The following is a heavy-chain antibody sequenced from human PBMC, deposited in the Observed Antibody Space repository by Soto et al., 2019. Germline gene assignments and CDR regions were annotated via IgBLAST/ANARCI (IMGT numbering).Heavy chain of an antibody. D-gene: IGHD1-26*01. CDR2: ISAHNGNT. CDR3: ASGRYGDH. Sequence: QVHLVQSGAEVKKPGASVKVSCKGSGYAFTTYGITWVRQAPGQGLEWMGWISAHNGNTNYAQKLQGRVTVTRDTSRSPAYMDMGSVRSDDAAVYYFASGRYGDHWGQGALVPASS. CDR1: GYAFTTYG. V-gene: IGHV1-18*01. J-gene: IGHJ5*02.